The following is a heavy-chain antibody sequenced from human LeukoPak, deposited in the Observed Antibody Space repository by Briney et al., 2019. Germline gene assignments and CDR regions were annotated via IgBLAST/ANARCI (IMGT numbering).Heavy chain of an antibody. V-gene: IGHV3-9*01. J-gene: IGHJ4*02. CDR1: GFIFNNYA. CDR3: AKDNRRHYTSGPNPDSLH. D-gene: IGHD6-19*01. Sequence: GGSPRLSCAGSGFIFNNYAMHWVRQPPGKGLEWVSGISWNSGSIDYADSMKGRFTISRDNAKNSLYLQMNSLRVEDTAFYYCAKDNRRHYTSGPNPDSLHWGQGALVTVSS. CDR2: ISWNSGSI.